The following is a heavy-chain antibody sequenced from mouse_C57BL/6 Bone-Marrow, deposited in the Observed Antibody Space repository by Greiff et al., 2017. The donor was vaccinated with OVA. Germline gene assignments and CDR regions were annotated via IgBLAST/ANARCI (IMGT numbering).Heavy chain of an antibody. J-gene: IGHJ4*01. CDR3: ARRGAVVYYYAMDY. V-gene: IGHV5-9*01. CDR1: GFTFSSYT. CDR2: ISGGGGNT. D-gene: IGHD1-1*01. Sequence: EVKLVESGGGLVKPGGSLKLSCAASGFTFSSYTMSWVRQTPEKRLEWVATISGGGGNTYYPDSVKGRFTISRDNAKNTLYLQISSLRSEDTALYYCARRGAVVYYYAMDYWGQGTSVTVSS.